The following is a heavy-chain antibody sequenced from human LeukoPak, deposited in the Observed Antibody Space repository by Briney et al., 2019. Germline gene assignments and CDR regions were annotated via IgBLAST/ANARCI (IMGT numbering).Heavy chain of an antibody. V-gene: IGHV3-53*05. J-gene: IGHJ4*02. CDR3: AKGPTIPPHYSTTRNYFETKAHFDY. CDR2: IYSAGST. CDR1: GFTVSSNS. Sequence: GGSLRLSCTVSGFTVSSNSMSWVRQAPGKGLEWVSFIYSAGSTHCSDSVKGRFTISRDNSKNSLYLQMNSLRPEDTALYYCAKGPTIPPHYSTTRNYFETKAHFDYWGQGTLVTVSS. D-gene: IGHD1-26*01.